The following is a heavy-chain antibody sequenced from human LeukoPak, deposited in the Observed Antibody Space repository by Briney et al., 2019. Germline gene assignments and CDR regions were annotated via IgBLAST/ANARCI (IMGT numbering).Heavy chain of an antibody. D-gene: IGHD3-10*01. V-gene: IGHV3-11*06. CDR2: ISSSSSYT. CDR1: GFTFSDYY. J-gene: IGHJ5*02. Sequence: GGSLRLSCAASGFTFSDYYMSWIRQAPGKGLEWVSYISSSSSYTNYADSVKGRFTISRDNAKNSLYLQMNSLRAEDTAVYYCARGGYYGSRSPPDWFDPWGQGTLVTVSS. CDR3: ARGGYYGSRSPPDWFDP.